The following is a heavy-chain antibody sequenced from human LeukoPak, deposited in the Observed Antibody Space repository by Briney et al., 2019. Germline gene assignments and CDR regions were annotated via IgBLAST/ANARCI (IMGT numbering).Heavy chain of an antibody. CDR3: ARPRGDSSGWYYYFDY. Sequence: GESLKISCKGSGYSFTSYWIGWVRQMPGKGLEWMGIIYPGDSDTRYSPSFQGQVTISADKSISTAYLQWSSLKASDTAMYYCARPRGDSSGWYYYFDYWGQGILVTVSS. CDR2: IYPGDSDT. CDR1: GYSFTSYW. D-gene: IGHD6-19*01. J-gene: IGHJ4*02. V-gene: IGHV5-51*01.